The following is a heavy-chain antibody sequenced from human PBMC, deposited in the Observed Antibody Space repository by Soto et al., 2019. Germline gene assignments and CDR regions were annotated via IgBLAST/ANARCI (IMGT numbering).Heavy chain of an antibody. J-gene: IGHJ4*02. D-gene: IGHD3-22*01. CDR3: ARVGYYDSSGYYYFDY. Sequence: QVQLQESGPGLVKPSQTLSLTCTVSGGSISSGDYYWSWIRQPPGKGLEWIGYIYYSGSTYYNPSLKSRVTISVDTSKNQFSLKLSSVTAADTAVYYCARVGYYDSSGYYYFDYWGQGTLVTVSS. V-gene: IGHV4-30-4*01. CDR1: GGSISSGDYY. CDR2: IYYSGST.